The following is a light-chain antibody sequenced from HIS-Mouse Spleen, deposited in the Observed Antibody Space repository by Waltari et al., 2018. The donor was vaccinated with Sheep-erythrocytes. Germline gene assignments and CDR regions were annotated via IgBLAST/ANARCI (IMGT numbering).Light chain of an antibody. CDR3: HQSSSLPYT. CDR1: QSIGSS. CDR2: YGS. V-gene: IGKV6-21*01. J-gene: IGKJ2*01. Sequence: EIVLTQSPDFQSVTPKEKVTITCRASQSIGSSLHWYQQKPAPLPKLLIKYGSQACSGVPSRFSGSGSGTDFTLTINSLEAEDAATYYCHQSSSLPYTFGQGTKLEIK.